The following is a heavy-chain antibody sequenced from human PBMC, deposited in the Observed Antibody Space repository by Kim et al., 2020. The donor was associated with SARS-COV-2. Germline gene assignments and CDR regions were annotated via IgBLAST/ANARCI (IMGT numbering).Heavy chain of an antibody. CDR2: IYYSGST. V-gene: IGHV4-39*01. Sequence: SETLSLTCTVSGGSISSSSYYWGWIRQPPGKGLEWIGSIYYSGSTYYNPSLKSRVTISVDTSKNQFSLKLSSVTAADTAVYYCARQFNQEEPYDYVWGVIVIPRPYYFDYWGQGTLVTVSS. D-gene: IGHD3-16*02. CDR1: GGSISSSSYY. CDR3: ARQFNQEEPYDYVWGVIVIPRPYYFDY. J-gene: IGHJ4*02.